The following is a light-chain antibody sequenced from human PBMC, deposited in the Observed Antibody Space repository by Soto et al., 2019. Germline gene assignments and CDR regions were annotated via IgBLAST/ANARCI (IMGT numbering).Light chain of an antibody. V-gene: IGLV2-14*01. CDR1: SSDAGGYNY. CDR2: DVS. J-gene: IGLJ1*01. CDR3: NSYTSSSTYV. Sequence: QSALTQPASVSGSPGQSITISCTGTSSDAGGYNYVSWYQQHPGKAPKLMIYDVSNRPSGVSNRFSGSKSGNTASLTISGLQAEDEADYYCNSYTSSSTYVFGTGTKVTV.